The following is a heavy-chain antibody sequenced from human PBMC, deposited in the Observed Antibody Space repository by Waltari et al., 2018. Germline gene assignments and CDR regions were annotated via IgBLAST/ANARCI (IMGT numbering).Heavy chain of an antibody. D-gene: IGHD3-22*01. J-gene: IGHJ3*01. Sequence: EVQLVESGGGLVQPGGSLRLSCVASGFSVGSNHMNWVRQAPGKGLGWVTVSFGCGGTEAAAAVGGRFSTSRDDSENTMYLQMNSLRADDTAAYYCVRSGGSHYYDNGGIPDAFDLWGRGTVVIVSS. V-gene: IGHV3-66*02. CDR1: GFSVGSNH. CDR3: VRSGGSHYYDNGGIPDAFDL. CDR2: SFGCGGT.